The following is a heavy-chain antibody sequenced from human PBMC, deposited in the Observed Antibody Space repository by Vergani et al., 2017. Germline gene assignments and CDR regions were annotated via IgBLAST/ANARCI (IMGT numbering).Heavy chain of an antibody. CDR3: ARLGGPKIKQYYFDY. CDR2: INPSGGST. CDR1: GYTFTSYY. Sequence: QVQLVQSGAEVKKPGASVKVSCKASGYTFTSYYMHWVRQAPGQGLEWMGIINPSGGSTSYAQKFQGRVTMTTDTSTSTAYMELRSLRSDDTAVYYCARLGGPKIKQYYFDYWGQGTLVTVSS. J-gene: IGHJ4*02. D-gene: IGHD1-26*01. V-gene: IGHV1-46*01.